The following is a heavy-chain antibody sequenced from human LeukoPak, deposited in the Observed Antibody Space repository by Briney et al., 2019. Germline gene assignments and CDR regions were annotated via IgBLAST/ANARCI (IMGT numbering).Heavy chain of an antibody. CDR2: IKQDGSEK. CDR1: GFTFSSYW. Sequence: GGSLRLSCAASGFTFSSYWMSWVRQAPGKGLEWVANIKQDGSEKYYVDSVKGRFTISRDNAKNSLYLQMNSLRAEDTAVYYCAREPNGVVVAAYWFDPWGQGTLVTVSS. V-gene: IGHV3-7*01. J-gene: IGHJ5*02. D-gene: IGHD2-15*01. CDR3: AREPNGVVVAAYWFDP.